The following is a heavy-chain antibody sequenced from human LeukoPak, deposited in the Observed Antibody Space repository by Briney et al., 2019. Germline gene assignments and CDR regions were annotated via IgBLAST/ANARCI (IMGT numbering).Heavy chain of an antibody. J-gene: IGHJ5*02. CDR3: ARDRALVAYCGGDCSRNWFDP. V-gene: IGHV1-3*01. Sequence: ASVKVSCKASGYTFSNYAINWVRQAPGQRLEWMGWINAGNGNTKSSQKFQGRVTFTRDTSASTAYMELSSLRSEDTAVYYCARDRALVAYCGGDCSRNWFDPWGQGTLVTVSS. CDR1: GYTFSNYA. CDR2: INAGNGNT. D-gene: IGHD2-21*02.